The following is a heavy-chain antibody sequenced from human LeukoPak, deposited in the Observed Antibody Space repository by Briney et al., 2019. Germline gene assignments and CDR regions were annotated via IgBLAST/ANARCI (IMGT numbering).Heavy chain of an antibody. Sequence: PSQTLSLTCTVSGGSISGGSYYWSWIRQPPGKGLEWIGYIYYSGSTNYNPSLKSRVTMSVDTSKNQFSLKLSSVTAADTAVYYCARAPINYYGSGSYFYYYYMDVWGKGTTVTVSS. J-gene: IGHJ6*03. CDR2: IYYSGST. D-gene: IGHD3-10*01. CDR3: ARAPINYYGSGSYFYYYYMDV. CDR1: GGSISGGSYY. V-gene: IGHV4-61*01.